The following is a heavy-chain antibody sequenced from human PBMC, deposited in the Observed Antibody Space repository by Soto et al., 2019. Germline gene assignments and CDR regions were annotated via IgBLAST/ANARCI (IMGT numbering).Heavy chain of an antibody. J-gene: IGHJ6*03. CDR1: GYTFTGYY. CDR2: INPNSDGT. Sequence: ASVKVSCKVSGYTFTGYYTHWVRQAPGQGLEWMGWINPNSDGTNYAQKIQGRVTMTTDTSISTAYMEQRRLRSDDTAVYYCARDALPSSFFGVVIPQSYYHFMDVWGKGTTVTVSS. V-gene: IGHV1-2*02. CDR3: ARDALPSSFFGVVIPQSYYHFMDV. D-gene: IGHD3-3*01.